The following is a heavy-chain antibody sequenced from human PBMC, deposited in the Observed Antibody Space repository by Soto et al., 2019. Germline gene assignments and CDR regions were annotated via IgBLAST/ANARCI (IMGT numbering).Heavy chain of an antibody. D-gene: IGHD6-6*01. CDR2: VSGTGDNT. CDR3: AKNGPRSHYSSSSTDLDY. J-gene: IGHJ4*02. Sequence: GGSLRLSCAASGFIFGTYGMSWVRQAPGKGLEWVSVVSGTGDNTYYADSVKGRFTISRDNSRNTLYLQMNSLRAEDTAIYYCAKNGPRSHYSSSSTDLDYWGLGTLVTVSS. CDR1: GFIFGTYG. V-gene: IGHV3-23*01.